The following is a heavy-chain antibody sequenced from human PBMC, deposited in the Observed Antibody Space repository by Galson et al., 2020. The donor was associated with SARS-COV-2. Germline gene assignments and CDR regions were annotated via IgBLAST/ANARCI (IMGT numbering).Heavy chain of an antibody. CDR3: ARGYIRFDLEWLIAPYFDY. V-gene: IGHV3-7*03. CDR2: IKQDGSEK. D-gene: IGHD3-3*01. CDR1: GFTFSSYW. J-gene: IGHJ4*02. Sequence: GGSLRLSCAASGFTFSSYWMSWVRQAPGKGLEWVANIKQDGSEKYYVDSVKGRFTISRDNAKNSLYLQMNSLRAEDTAVYYCARGYIRFDLEWLIAPYFDYWGQGTLVTVSS.